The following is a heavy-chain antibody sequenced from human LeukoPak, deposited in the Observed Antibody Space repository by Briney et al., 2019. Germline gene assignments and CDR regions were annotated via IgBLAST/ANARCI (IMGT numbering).Heavy chain of an antibody. V-gene: IGHV3-66*01. Sequence: GGSLRLSCAASGFTVSSNYMSWVRQAPGKGLEWDSVIYSGGSTYYADSVKGRFTISRDNSKNTLYLRMNSLRAEDTAVYYCARDRTTVTTYYYYGMDIWGQGTTVTVSS. D-gene: IGHD4-17*01. CDR2: IYSGGST. J-gene: IGHJ6*02. CDR1: GFTVSSNY. CDR3: ARDRTTVTTYYYYGMDI.